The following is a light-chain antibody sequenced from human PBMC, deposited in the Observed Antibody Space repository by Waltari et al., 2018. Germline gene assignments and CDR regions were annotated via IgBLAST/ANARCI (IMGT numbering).Light chain of an antibody. CDR1: QGISSH. V-gene: IGKV1-9*01. Sequence: IQLTQSPSSLSASVGDRVTITCRASQGISSHLTWYRQRPGKAPEVLIYAVSTLQRGVPSRFSGSGSGADFALTISSLQTEDFATYYCQQVHSFPLTFGGGTKVEIK. CDR2: AVS. J-gene: IGKJ4*01. CDR3: QQVHSFPLT.